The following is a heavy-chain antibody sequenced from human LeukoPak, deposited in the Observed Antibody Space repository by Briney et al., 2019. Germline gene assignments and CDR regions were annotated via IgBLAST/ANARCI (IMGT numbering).Heavy chain of an antibody. Sequence: GGSLRLSCAASGFTLGTYWMTWVRQAPGKGLEWVANIKEDGSEKYYVDSVKGRFTISRDNAKNSLYLQMNSLRAEDTAVYYYAKPIMGGAFDIWGQGTMVTVSS. D-gene: IGHD2-8*01. V-gene: IGHV3-7*01. CDR2: IKEDGSEK. CDR1: GFTLGTYW. J-gene: IGHJ3*02. CDR3: AKPIMGGAFDI.